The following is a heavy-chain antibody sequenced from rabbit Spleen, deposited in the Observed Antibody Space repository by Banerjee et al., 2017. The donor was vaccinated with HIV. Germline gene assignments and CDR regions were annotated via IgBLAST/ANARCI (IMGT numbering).Heavy chain of an antibody. V-gene: IGHV1S40*01. CDR3: ARGSATMTMVITGYYLKL. D-gene: IGHD2-1*01. J-gene: IGHJ4*01. CDR2: AYAGSSGST. Sequence: QSLEESGGGLVKPGASLTFTCKASGFSFNSGYDMCWVRQAPGKGLEWVACAYAGSSGSTYSATWAKGRFTISKTSSTPVTLQMTSLTAADPATYFCARGSATMTMVITGYYLKLWGPWTLVTVS. CDR1: GFSFNSGYD.